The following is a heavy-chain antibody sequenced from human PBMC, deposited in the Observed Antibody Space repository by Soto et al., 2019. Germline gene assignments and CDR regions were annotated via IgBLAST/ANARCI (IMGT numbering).Heavy chain of an antibody. D-gene: IGHD2-2*02. CDR1: GFTVSSNY. V-gene: IGHV3-53*04. CDR3: ARGDQIYCWYFDL. J-gene: IGHJ2*01. Sequence: EVQLVESGGGLVQPGGSLRLSCAASGFTVSSNYMSWVRQAPGKGLEWVSVIYSGGSTYYADSVKGRFTISRHNSKNTLYLKMNILRAEDTAVYYCARGDQIYCWYFDLWGRGTLVTVSS. CDR2: IYSGGST.